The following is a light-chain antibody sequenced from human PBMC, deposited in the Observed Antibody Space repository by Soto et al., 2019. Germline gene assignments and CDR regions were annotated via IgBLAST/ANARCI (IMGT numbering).Light chain of an antibody. V-gene: IGKV1-5*01. CDR2: DAS. CDR1: QSLNSL. J-gene: IGKJ1*01. CDR3: QQYDTYTWT. Sequence: DIQMTQSPSTLSASVGERATISCRASQSLNSLLAWYQQKPGRAPKLLIYDASTLESGVPSRFSGSGSGTEFTLTISSLRPDDFATYYCQQYDTYTWTFGQGTKVDIK.